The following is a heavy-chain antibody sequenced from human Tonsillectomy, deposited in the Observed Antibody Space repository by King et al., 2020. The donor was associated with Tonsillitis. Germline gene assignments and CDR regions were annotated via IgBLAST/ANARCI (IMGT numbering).Heavy chain of an antibody. CDR2: ISSTSTTI. CDR3: ASELGDS. V-gene: IGHV3-48*01. D-gene: IGHD7-27*01. J-gene: IGHJ4*02. Sequence: EVQLVESGGGLVQPGGSLRLSCAASGFTFSNYSMNWVRQAPGKGLEWVSYISSTSTTIHYADSVKGRFTLSRDNAKSSVYLQMNSLRAEDTAVYYCASELGDSWGQGTLVTVSS. CDR1: GFTFSNYS.